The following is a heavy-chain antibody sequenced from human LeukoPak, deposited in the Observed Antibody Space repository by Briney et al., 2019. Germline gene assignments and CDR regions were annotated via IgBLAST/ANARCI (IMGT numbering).Heavy chain of an antibody. CDR2: IYPGDSDT. Sequence: HGESLKISCKGSGYSFTSYWIGWVRQMPGKGLEWMGIIYPGDSDTRYSPSFQGQVTISADKSISTAYLQWSSLKASDTAMYYCARHGEHSGYDPLFHYYYMDVWGKGTTVTVSS. J-gene: IGHJ6*03. V-gene: IGHV5-51*01. CDR3: ARHGEHSGYDPLFHYYYMDV. CDR1: GYSFTSYW. D-gene: IGHD5-12*01.